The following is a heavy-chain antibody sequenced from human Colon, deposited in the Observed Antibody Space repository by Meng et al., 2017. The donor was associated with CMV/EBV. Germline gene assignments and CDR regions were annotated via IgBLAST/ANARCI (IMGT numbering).Heavy chain of an antibody. D-gene: IGHD4-17*01. CDR3: ARRGFGDYSYYFDH. CDR2: INQDGSAK. V-gene: IGHV3-7*01. CDR1: GFTFSSYW. J-gene: IGHJ4*02. Sequence: GGSLRLSCAASGFTFSSYWMTWVRQTPGKGLEWVANINQDGSAKSYVDSVRGRFTISRDNAKNSLFLQMNTVRAEDTAVFYCARRGFGDYSYYFDHWGQGILVTVSS.